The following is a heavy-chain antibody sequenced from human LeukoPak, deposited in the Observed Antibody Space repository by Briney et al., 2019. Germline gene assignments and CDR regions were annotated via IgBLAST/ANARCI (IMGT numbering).Heavy chain of an antibody. CDR2: ISGSRT. D-gene: IGHD4-17*01. CDR1: GFTISSYW. CDR3: AKVFRKDGDFHLFDY. Sequence: PGGSLTLSCAASGFTISSYWMSWVRQAPGKGLEWVPAISGSRTYYADSVKGRFTISRDNSKNTLSLKMNSLRAEDTAVYYCAKVFRKDGDFHLFDYWGQGTLVTVSS. V-gene: IGHV3-23*01. J-gene: IGHJ4*02.